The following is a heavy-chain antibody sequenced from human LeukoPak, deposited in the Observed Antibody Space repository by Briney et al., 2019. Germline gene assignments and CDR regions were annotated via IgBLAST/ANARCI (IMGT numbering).Heavy chain of an antibody. CDR1: GFTFSTYY. Sequence: GGSLRLSCAASGFTFSTYYMTWVRQAPGKGLAWVDGVKQDGSENYYVDSVKGRFTISRDNSKNSPYLQMNSLRAEDTAVYFCARERYCTSTTCYVGVPFDYWGQGTLVTVAS. V-gene: IGHV3-7*01. CDR2: VKQDGSEN. J-gene: IGHJ4*02. CDR3: ARERYCTSTTCYVGVPFDY. D-gene: IGHD2-2*01.